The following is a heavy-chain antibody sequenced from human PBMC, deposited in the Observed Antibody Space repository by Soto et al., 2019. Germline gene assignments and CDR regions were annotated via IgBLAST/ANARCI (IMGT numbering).Heavy chain of an antibody. Sequence: QVQLVESGGGVVQPGRSLRLSCAASGFTFSSYAMHWVRQAPGKGLEWVAVISYDGSNKYYADSVKSRFTISRDNSKNTLYLQMNSLRAEDTAVYYCARWDVDIVGLGSDHWGQGTLVTVSS. CDR1: GFTFSSYA. J-gene: IGHJ4*02. V-gene: IGHV3-30-3*01. CDR3: ARWDVDIVGLGSDH. CDR2: ISYDGSNK. D-gene: IGHD5-12*01.